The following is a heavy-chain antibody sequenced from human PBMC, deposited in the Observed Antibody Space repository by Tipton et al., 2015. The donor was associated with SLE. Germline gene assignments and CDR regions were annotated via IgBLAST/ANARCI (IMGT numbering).Heavy chain of an antibody. CDR3: ARFCSYYGSGRRYFDY. J-gene: IGHJ4*02. CDR2: INPSGGT. V-gene: IGHV4-34*01. CDR1: GGSFSIHSYNEYY. D-gene: IGHD3-10*01. Sequence: TLSLTCAVSGGSFSIHSYNEYYWTWIRQSPEKGLEWIGEINPSGGTKYNPSLKSRVTLSADTSKNQFSLKLSSVTAADTAVYYCARFCSYYGSGRRYFDYWGQGTLVTVSS.